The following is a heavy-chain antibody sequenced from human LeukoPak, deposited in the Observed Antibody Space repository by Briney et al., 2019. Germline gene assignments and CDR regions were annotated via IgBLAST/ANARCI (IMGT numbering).Heavy chain of an antibody. CDR3: AKNTVTPSRTWYYFDS. CDR2: IIPIFGTA. CDR1: GGTFSNNA. D-gene: IGHD4-11*01. V-gene: IGHV1-69*01. Sequence: GSSVKVSCKASGGTFSNNAINWVRQAPGQGLEWMGGIIPIFGTANYAQKFQGSVSITADESTRTAYMELYSLRSDDTAVYYCAKNTVTPSRTWYYFDSWGQGTLVTVSS. J-gene: IGHJ4*02.